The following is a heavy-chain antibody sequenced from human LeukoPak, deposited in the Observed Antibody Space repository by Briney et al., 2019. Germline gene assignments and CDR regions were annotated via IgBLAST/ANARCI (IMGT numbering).Heavy chain of an antibody. CDR1: GASISGHY. Sequence: PSETLSLTCNVSGASISGHYWSWIRHPAGKSLEWIGRIHTSGSPIYNPSLSSRVTMSVGTSKGQFSLTMNSLTAADTAIYYCARQRLDGDILGFDWWGQGTLVTVSS. V-gene: IGHV4-4*07. J-gene: IGHJ4*02. CDR3: ARQRLDGDILGFDW. D-gene: IGHD2-21*01. CDR2: IHTSGSP.